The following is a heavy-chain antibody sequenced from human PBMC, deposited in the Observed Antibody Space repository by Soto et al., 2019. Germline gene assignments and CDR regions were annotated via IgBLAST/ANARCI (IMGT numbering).Heavy chain of an antibody. CDR3: GRENHTWVAIPFRKLKTTWWFDP. V-gene: IGHV4-34*01. D-gene: IGHD2-15*01. J-gene: IGHJ5*02. CDR2: TNHSGMT. Sequence: KSSETLSLTCAVYGGSFSVYSWSWIRQPPGKGLGWIGATNHSGMTHYNRSFESQVSMSVDSSKTQFSLKLTSVTAATPAVYYCGRENHTWVAIPFRKLKTTWWFDPWGQGTLVTVSS. CDR1: GGSFSVYS.